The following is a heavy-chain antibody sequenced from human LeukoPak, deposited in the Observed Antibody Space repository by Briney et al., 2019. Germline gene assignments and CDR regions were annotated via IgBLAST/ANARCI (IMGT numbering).Heavy chain of an antibody. CDR2: IETDGKSA. V-gene: IGHV3-74*01. Sequence: GGSLRLSCAVSGLTLSSYRMHWVRQAPGKGLVWVSAIETDGKSATYADSVKGRFTISRDNAKNTLYLQMNSLRAEDTAVYFCARDYQGPHYWGQGPLVTVSS. CDR1: GLTLSSYR. D-gene: IGHD3-16*02. CDR3: ARDYQGPHY. J-gene: IGHJ4*02.